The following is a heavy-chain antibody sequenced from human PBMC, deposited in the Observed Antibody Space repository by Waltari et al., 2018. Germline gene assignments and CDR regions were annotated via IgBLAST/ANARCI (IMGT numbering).Heavy chain of an antibody. CDR3: AREEVYCSGGSCYSLYGWFDT. V-gene: IGHV4-34*01. CDR2: INHSGST. Sequence: QEQLQQWGAGLLKPSETLSLTCAVYGGSFSGYYWSWIRQPPGKGLEWVGEINHSGSTTDNPSLKSRVTRSVDTSKNQFSLKLSSVTAADTAVYYCAREEVYCSGGSCYSLYGWFDTWGQGTLVTVSS. D-gene: IGHD2-15*01. J-gene: IGHJ5*02. CDR1: GGSFSGYY.